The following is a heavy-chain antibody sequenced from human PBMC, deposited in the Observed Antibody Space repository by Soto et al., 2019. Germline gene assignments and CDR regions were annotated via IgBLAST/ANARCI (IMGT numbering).Heavy chain of an antibody. Sequence: GESLKISCKSSGYSFTDYWIGWVRQMPGKGLEWMGIIYPGDSDARYSPSFQGQVTISVDPSINTAFLRWNSLTASDTAMYYCARQADYNILTGYFYYFDYWGQGSLVTVSS. J-gene: IGHJ4*02. CDR3: ARQADYNILTGYFYYFDY. CDR1: GYSFTDYW. CDR2: IYPGDSDA. D-gene: IGHD3-9*01. V-gene: IGHV5-51*01.